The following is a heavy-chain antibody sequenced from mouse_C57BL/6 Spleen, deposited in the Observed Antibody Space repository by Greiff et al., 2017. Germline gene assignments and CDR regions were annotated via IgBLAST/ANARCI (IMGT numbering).Heavy chain of an antibody. D-gene: IGHD1-1*01. Sequence: VQGVESGAELARPGASVKLSCTASGYTFTSYGISWVKQRTGQGLEWIGEIYPRSGNTYYNEKFKGKATLTADKSSSTAYMELRSLTSEDAAVYFCARGSSSYAMDYWGQGTSVTVSS. CDR3: ARGSSSYAMDY. V-gene: IGHV1-81*01. CDR2: IYPRSGNT. CDR1: GYTFTSYG. J-gene: IGHJ4*01.